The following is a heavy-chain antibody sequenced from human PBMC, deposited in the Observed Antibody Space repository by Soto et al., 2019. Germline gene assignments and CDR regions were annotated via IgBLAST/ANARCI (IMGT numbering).Heavy chain of an antibody. Sequence: PSETLSVTCTVSYGSISSGDYYWSLILQPPGKGLEWIGYIYYSGSTYYNPSLKSRVTISVDTSKNQLSLKLSSVTAADTAVYYCARGSYYYDSSGYYQYWGQGTLVTVSS. CDR2: IYYSGST. J-gene: IGHJ4*02. V-gene: IGHV4-30-4*01. D-gene: IGHD3-22*01. CDR3: ARGSYYYDSSGYYQY. CDR1: YGSISSGDYY.